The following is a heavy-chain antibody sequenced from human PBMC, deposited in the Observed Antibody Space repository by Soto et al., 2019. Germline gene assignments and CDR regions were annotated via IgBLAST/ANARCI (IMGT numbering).Heavy chain of an antibody. J-gene: IGHJ6*02. V-gene: IGHV4-31*03. CDR2: NYYSGIT. CDR1: GGSISSGGYY. CDR3: ASGLGGYCISTSCSNYYYYYGMDV. D-gene: IGHD2-2*01. Sequence: SETLSLTCTVSGGSISSGGYYWTWIRQHPGKGLEWIGYNYYSGITYYNPSLKSRVTISLDTSKNQFSLKLSSVTAADTAVYYCASGLGGYCISTSCSNYYYYYGMDVWGQGTTVTVSS.